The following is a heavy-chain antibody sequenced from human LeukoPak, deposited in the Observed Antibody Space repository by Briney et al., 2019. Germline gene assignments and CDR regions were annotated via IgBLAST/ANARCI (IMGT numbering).Heavy chain of an antibody. CDR1: GFTFSSYA. J-gene: IGHJ4*02. Sequence: GGSLRLSCAASGFTFSSYAMSWVRQAPGKGLEWVSAISGSGGSTYYADSVKGRFTISRDNSKNTLYLQMNSLRAEDTAVYYCAKSQNYDFWSGYYTEGYWGQGTLVTVSS. CDR2: ISGSGGST. V-gene: IGHV3-23*01. D-gene: IGHD3-3*01. CDR3: AKSQNYDFWSGYYTEGY.